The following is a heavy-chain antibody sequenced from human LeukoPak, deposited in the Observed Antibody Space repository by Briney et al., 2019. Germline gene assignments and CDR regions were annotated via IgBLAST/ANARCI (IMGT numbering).Heavy chain of an antibody. V-gene: IGHV4-30-4*01. D-gene: IGHD3-22*01. J-gene: IGHJ6*02. CDR1: GGSIRSGDHY. Sequence: SETLSLTCTVSGGSIRSGDHYWTWIRQPPGKGLEWIGYIYYGGRSFYNPSLKSRLTISVETSKSQFSLKLSSVTAADTAVYYCARDELDYYDSSGYPLYGMDVWGQGTTVTVSS. CDR2: IYYGGRS. CDR3: ARDELDYYDSSGYPLYGMDV.